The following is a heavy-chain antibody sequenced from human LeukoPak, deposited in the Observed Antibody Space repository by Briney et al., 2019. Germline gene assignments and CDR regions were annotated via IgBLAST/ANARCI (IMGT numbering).Heavy chain of an antibody. D-gene: IGHD1-26*01. CDR3: ARGASTRDFDY. Sequence: SETLSLTCTVSAGSISSYYWSWIRQPPGKGLEWIGYIYQSGSTSYNPSLKSRVTIPVDTSKNQFSLKLSSVTAADTAMYYCARGASTRDFDYWGQGTLVTVSS. J-gene: IGHJ4*02. CDR1: AGSISSYY. V-gene: IGHV4-59*01. CDR2: IYQSGST.